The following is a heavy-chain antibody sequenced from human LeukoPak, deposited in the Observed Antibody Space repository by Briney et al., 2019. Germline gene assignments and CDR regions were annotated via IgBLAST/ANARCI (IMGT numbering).Heavy chain of an antibody. CDR1: GGSISSSSYY. J-gene: IGHJ4*02. D-gene: IGHD5-18*01. V-gene: IGHV4-39*07. CDR2: IYYSGST. Sequence: SETLSLTCTVSGGSISSSSYYWGWIRQPPGKGLEWIGSIYYSGSTYYNPSLKSRVTISVDTSKNQFSLKLSSVTAADTAVYYCAREGYSYGHFDYWGQGTLVSVSS. CDR3: AREGYSYGHFDY.